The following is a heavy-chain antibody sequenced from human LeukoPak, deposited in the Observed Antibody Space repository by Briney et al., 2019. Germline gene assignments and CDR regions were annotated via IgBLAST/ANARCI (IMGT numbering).Heavy chain of an antibody. CDR1: GGTFSSYT. V-gene: IGHV1-69*04. Sequence: GASVKVSCKASGGTFSSYTISRVRQAPGQGLEWMGRIIPILGIANYAQKFQGRVTITADKSTSTAYMELSSLRAEDTAVYYCARDWAYSSSWFDPWGQGTLVTVSS. CDR3: ARDWAYSSSWFDP. D-gene: IGHD6-13*01. J-gene: IGHJ5*02. CDR2: IIPILGIA.